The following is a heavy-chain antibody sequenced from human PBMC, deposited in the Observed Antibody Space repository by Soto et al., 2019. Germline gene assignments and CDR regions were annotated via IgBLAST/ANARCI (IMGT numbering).Heavy chain of an antibody. CDR3: AKWLVRDSSITPAVNILDY. D-gene: IGHD6-13*01. V-gene: IGHV3-9*01. CDR1: GFTFDDYA. CDR2: ISWNSGSI. J-gene: IGHJ4*02. Sequence: EVQLVESGGGLVQPGRSLRLSWAAYGFTFDDYAMHWVRQAPGKGLEWVSGISWNSGSIGYADSVKGRFTISRDNAKNSLYLQMTSLRAEDTALYYCAKWLVRDSSITPAVNILDYWGQGTLVTVSS.